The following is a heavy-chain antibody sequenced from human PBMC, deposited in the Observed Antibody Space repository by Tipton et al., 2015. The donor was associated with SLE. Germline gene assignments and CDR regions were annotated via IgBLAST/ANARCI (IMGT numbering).Heavy chain of an antibody. D-gene: IGHD4-11*01. CDR1: GYSISSGFY. Sequence: LRLSCTVSGYSISSGFYWAWIRQPPGKGLEWIGFIYHSGSTYYNPSLKSRVTISVDTSKNQFSLKLSSVTAADTAVYYCARHDYNDYYLDYWGQGTLVTVSS. J-gene: IGHJ4*02. CDR3: ARHDYNDYYLDY. V-gene: IGHV4-38-2*02. CDR2: IYHSGST.